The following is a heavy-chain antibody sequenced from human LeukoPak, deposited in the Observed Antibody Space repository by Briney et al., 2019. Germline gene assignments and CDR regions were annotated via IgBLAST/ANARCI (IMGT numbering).Heavy chain of an antibody. CDR1: GGSISSYY. Sequence: PSETLSLTCTVSGGSISSYYWSWIRQPPGKGLEWIGYIYYSGSTNYNPSLKSRVTISVDTSKNQFSLKLSSVTAADTAVYYCARDLRSYCSSTSCYDYYYYGMDVWGQGTTVTVSS. CDR3: ARDLRSYCSSTSCYDYYYYGMDV. CDR2: IYYSGST. D-gene: IGHD2-2*01. V-gene: IGHV4-59*01. J-gene: IGHJ6*02.